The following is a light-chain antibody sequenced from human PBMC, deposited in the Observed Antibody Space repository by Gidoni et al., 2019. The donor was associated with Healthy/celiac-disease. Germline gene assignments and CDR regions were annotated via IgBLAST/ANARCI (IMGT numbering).Light chain of an antibody. CDR2: WAS. CDR3: QQYDSTPCS. V-gene: IGKV4-1*01. CDR1: QSVLYSSNHKNY. J-gene: IGKJ2*04. Sequence: DIVMTQSPDSLAVSLGERATINCKSSQSVLYSSNHKNYLAWYQQKPGQPPKLLIYWASTRESGVPDRFSGSGSGKDFTLTISSRQAEDGAVYYCQQYDSTPCSFGQGTKLEIK.